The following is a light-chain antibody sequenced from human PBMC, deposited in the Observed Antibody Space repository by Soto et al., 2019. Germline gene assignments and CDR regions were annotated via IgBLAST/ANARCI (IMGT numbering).Light chain of an antibody. V-gene: IGLV1-47*03. J-gene: IGLJ2*01. CDR1: SSNIGTNY. Sequence: QSVLTQPPSASGPPGQRITFSCSGSSSNIGTNYVHWYQHLPGTAPKLLIYKNDQRPSGVPDRFSGSKSGTSASLAISGLWSEDEADYYCAVWDDTLSGRLFGGGTQLTVL. CDR3: AVWDDTLSGRL. CDR2: KND.